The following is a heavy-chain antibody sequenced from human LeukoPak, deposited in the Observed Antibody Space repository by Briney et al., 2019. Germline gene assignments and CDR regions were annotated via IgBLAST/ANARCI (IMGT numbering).Heavy chain of an antibody. J-gene: IGHJ4*02. CDR2: IDPSDSYT. Sequence: GESLKISCKGSGYRFTNSWIGWVRQMPGKGLEWMGRIDPSDSYTNYSPSFQGHVTISADKSISTAYLQWSSLKASDTAMYYCARQGSYYFIDYWGQGTLVTVSS. CDR3: ARQGSYYFIDY. V-gene: IGHV5-10-1*01. CDR1: GYRFTNSW. D-gene: IGHD1-26*01.